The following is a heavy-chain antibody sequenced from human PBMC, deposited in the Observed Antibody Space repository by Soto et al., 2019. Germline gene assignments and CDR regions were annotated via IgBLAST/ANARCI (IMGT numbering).Heavy chain of an antibody. D-gene: IGHD6-13*01. CDR3: ARGASSSWPLDY. J-gene: IGHJ4*02. V-gene: IGHV1-3*01. CDR1: GYTFTTYA. CDR2: INSGNGNT. Sequence: QVRIVQSGAEVKKPGASVMVSCKASGYTFTTYAMHWVRQAPGQSLEWMGWINSGNGNTKYSQNFQGRVTIIRDTSASTAYMELSSLRSEDTAVYYCARGASSSWPLDYWGQGTLVTVSS.